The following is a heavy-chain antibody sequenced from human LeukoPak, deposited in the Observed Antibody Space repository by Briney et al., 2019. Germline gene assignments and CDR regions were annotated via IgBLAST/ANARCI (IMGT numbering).Heavy chain of an antibody. CDR3: AKEYDILTGPRGAFDI. Sequence: PGGSLRLSCAASGFTFSSYAMSWVRQAPGKGLEWVSAISGSGGSTYYADSVKDRFTISRDNSKNTLYLQMNSLRAEDTAVYYCAKEYDILTGPRGAFDIWGQGTMVTVSS. V-gene: IGHV3-23*01. J-gene: IGHJ3*02. CDR2: ISGSGGST. D-gene: IGHD3-9*01. CDR1: GFTFSSYA.